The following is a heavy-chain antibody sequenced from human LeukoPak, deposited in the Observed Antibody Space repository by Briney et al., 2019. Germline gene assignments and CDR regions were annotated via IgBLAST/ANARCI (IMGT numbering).Heavy chain of an antibody. D-gene: IGHD2-21*01. CDR1: GYSISSGYY. CDR3: AREFVKGFDP. V-gene: IGHV4-38-2*02. J-gene: IGHJ5*02. CDR2: IYHSGST. Sequence: SETLSLTCTVSGYSISSGYYWGWIRQPPGKGLEWIGSIYHSGSTYYNPSLKSRVTISVDTSKNQFSLKLSSVTAADTAVYYCAREFVKGFDPWGHGTLVTVSS.